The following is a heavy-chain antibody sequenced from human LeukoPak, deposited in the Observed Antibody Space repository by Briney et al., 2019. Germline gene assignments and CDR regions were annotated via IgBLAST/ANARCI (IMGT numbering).Heavy chain of an antibody. V-gene: IGHV4-39*07. CDR1: GGSISSSSYY. CDR3: ARDEYSSGWSDYYFDY. D-gene: IGHD6-19*01. Sequence: SETLSLTCTVSGGSISSSSYYWGWIRQPPGKGLEWIGSIYYSGSTYYNPSLKSRVTISVDTSKNQFSLKLSSVTAADTAVYYCARDEYSSGWSDYYFDYWGQGTLVTVSS. J-gene: IGHJ4*02. CDR2: IYYSGST.